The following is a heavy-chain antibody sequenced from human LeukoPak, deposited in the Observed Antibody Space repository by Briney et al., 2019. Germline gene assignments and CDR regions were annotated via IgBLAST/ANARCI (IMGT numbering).Heavy chain of an antibody. CDR1: GGSISSSSYY. D-gene: IGHD5-18*01. V-gene: IGHV4-39*07. J-gene: IGHJ4*02. CDR2: INHSGST. Sequence: PSETLSLTCTVSGGSISSSSYYWGWIRQPPGKGLEWIGEINHSGSTNYNPSLKSRVTISVDTSKNQFSLKLSSVTAADTAVYYCARAAAGYGNIGYWGQGTLVTVSS. CDR3: ARAAAGYGNIGY.